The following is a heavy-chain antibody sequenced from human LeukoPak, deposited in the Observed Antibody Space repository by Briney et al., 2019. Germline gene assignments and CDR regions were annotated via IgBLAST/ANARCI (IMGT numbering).Heavy chain of an antibody. Sequence: GGSLRLSCASSGFNFNYYAMSWVRQAPGKGLEWVSGISDNEGRTYYTDSVKGRFTISRDRTKNTVYLQMHNLRADDTAVYFCARHDSFIPYWGQGTLVTVSS. CDR3: ARHDSFIPY. V-gene: IGHV3-23*01. J-gene: IGHJ4*02. CDR1: GFNFNYYA. CDR2: ISDNEGRT. D-gene: IGHD5-18*01.